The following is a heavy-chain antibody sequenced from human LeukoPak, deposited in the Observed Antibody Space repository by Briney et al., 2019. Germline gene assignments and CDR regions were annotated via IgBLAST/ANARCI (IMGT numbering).Heavy chain of an antibody. CDR1: GFTVSSYY. J-gene: IGHJ4*02. CDR2: IYSGGST. CDR3: AQDFYGSGSYDY. D-gene: IGHD3-10*01. Sequence: PGGSLRLSCAASGFTVSSYYMSWVRQAPGKGLEWVSVIYSGGSTYYADSVKGRFTISRDNSKNTLYLQMNSLRAEDTAVYYCAQDFYGSGSYDYWGQGTLVTVSS. V-gene: IGHV3-66*01.